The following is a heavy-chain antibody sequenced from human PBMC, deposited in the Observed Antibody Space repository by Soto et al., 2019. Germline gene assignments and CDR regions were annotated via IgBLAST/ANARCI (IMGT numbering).Heavy chain of an antibody. CDR3: ARDCWRGYDCLDY. CDR2: IYSGGST. V-gene: IGHV3-53*04. J-gene: IGHJ4*02. Sequence: GGSLRLSCAASGFTVSSNYMSWVRQAPGKGLEWVSVIYSGGSTYYADSVKGRFTISRHNSKNTMYLQMNSLRAEDTAVYYCARDCWRGYDCLDYWGQGTLVTVSS. CDR1: GFTVSSNY. D-gene: IGHD5-12*01.